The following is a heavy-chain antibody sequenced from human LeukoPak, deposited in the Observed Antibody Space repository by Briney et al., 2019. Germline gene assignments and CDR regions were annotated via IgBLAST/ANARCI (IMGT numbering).Heavy chain of an antibody. CDR2: FVPSFAIT. Sequence: ASVKVSSKTSGGSFSSYAISWVRQAPGQGLEFLGVFVPSFAITNYAQKFQGRVTITADKSTRTVYMELRSLRSEDTAVYYCARGGVVAGGLDYWGQGTRVTVSS. CDR3: ARGGVVAGGLDY. D-gene: IGHD2-15*01. CDR1: GGSFSSYA. V-gene: IGHV1-69*10. J-gene: IGHJ4*02.